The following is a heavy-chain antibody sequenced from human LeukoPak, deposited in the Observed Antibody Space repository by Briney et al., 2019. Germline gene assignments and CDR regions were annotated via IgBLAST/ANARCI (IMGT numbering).Heavy chain of an antibody. Sequence: ASVKVSCKASGYTFTGYYMHWVRQAPGQGLEWMGWINPNGGGTNYAQKFQGRVTMTRDTSISTAYMELSRLRSDDTAVYYCATQLRYFDWLLYWGQGTLVTVSS. CDR2: INPNGGGT. J-gene: IGHJ4*02. V-gene: IGHV1-2*02. CDR3: ATQLRYFDWLLY. D-gene: IGHD3-9*01. CDR1: GYTFTGYY.